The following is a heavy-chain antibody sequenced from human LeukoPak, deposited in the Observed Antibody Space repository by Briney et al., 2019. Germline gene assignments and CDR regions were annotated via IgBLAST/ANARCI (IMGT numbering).Heavy chain of an antibody. V-gene: IGHV1-69*04. CDR3: ARDSISGYELPDY. CDR1: GGTFSSYA. Sequence: ASVKVSCKASGGTFSSYAISWVRQAPGQGLEWMGRIIPILGIANYAQKFQGRVTITADKSTSTAYMELSSLRSEDTAVYYCARDSISGYELPDYWGQGTLVTVSS. J-gene: IGHJ4*02. D-gene: IGHD5-12*01. CDR2: IIPILGIA.